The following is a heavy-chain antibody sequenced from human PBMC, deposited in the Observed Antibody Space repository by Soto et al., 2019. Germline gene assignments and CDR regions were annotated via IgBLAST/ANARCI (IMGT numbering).Heavy chain of an antibody. CDR3: ARDRYGDLDY. D-gene: IGHD3-10*01. Sequence: ASVKVSCKASGYTFTSYGISWVRQAPGQGLEWMGWISAYNGNTNYAQKLQGRVTMTTDTSASTAYMELTSLRFEDTAVYYCARDRYGDLDYWGRGTLVTVSS. V-gene: IGHV1-18*01. CDR1: GYTFTSYG. CDR2: ISAYNGNT. J-gene: IGHJ4*02.